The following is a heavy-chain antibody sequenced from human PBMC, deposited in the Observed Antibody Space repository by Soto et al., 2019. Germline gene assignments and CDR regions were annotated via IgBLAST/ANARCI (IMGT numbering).Heavy chain of an antibody. CDR2: INAGNGNT. V-gene: IGHV1-3*01. CDR3: AREGYTFGPGAVRGAFDI. CDR1: GYTLAIYA. D-gene: IGHD1-1*01. Sequence: ASVKVSCKASGYTLAIYAMQWVRQAQGQRVERMGWINAGNGNTKYSQNFQGRVTITADESTNTAYMELSSLRSEDTAIYFCAREGYTFGPGAVRGAFDIWGQGTMVTVSS. J-gene: IGHJ3*02.